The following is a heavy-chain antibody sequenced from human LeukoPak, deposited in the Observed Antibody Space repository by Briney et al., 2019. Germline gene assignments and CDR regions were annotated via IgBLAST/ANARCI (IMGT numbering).Heavy chain of an antibody. D-gene: IGHD3-22*01. V-gene: IGHV3-23*01. CDR3: ARAMMVVANLWGVFDY. CDR2: MSGSGGST. Sequence: GESLRLSCAGSGFTFSDYTMNWVRQAPGEGLEWVSGMSGSGGSTYYADSVKGRFTISRDNSKNTLYLQMNSLRAEDTAVYYCARAMMVVANLWGVFDYWGQGTQVTVSS. J-gene: IGHJ4*02. CDR1: GFTFSDYT.